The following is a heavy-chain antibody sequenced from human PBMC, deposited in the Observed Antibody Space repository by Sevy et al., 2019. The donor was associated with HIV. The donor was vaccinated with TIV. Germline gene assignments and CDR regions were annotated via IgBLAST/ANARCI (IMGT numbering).Heavy chain of an antibody. J-gene: IGHJ4*02. CDR2: INHSGST. CDR1: GGSFSGYY. V-gene: IGHV4-34*01. CDR3: ARGDYFDY. Sequence: SETLSLTCAVYGGSFSGYYWSWNRQPPGKGLEWIGEINHSGSTNYNPSLKSRVTISVDTSKNQFSLKLSSVTAADTAVYYCARGDYFDYWGQGTLVTVSS.